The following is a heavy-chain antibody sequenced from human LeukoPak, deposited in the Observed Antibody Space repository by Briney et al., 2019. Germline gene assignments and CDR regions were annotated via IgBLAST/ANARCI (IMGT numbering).Heavy chain of an antibody. CDR3: ARDRYYYDSSGYQASENYFDY. Sequence: SETLSLTCTVSGYSISSGYYWGWIRQPPGKGLEWIGSIYHSGSTYYNPSLKSRVTISVDTSKNQFSLKLSSVTAADTAVYYCARDRYYYDSSGYQASENYFDYWGQGTLVTVSS. J-gene: IGHJ4*02. CDR2: IYHSGST. D-gene: IGHD3-22*01. CDR1: GYSISSGYY. V-gene: IGHV4-38-2*02.